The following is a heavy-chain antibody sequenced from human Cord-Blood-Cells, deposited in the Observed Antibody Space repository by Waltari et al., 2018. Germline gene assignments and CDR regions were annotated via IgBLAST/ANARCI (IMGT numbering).Heavy chain of an antibody. V-gene: IGHV3-48*03. CDR2: ISSSGSTI. J-gene: IGHJ4*02. D-gene: IGHD4-4*01. Sequence: EVQLVESGGGLVQPGGSLRLSCAASGFPFSSYEMNWVRQAPGKGLEWVSYISSSGSTIYYADSVKGRFTISRDNAKNSLYLQMNSLRAEDTAVYYCARVMVEGLQAHFDYWGQGTLVTVSS. CDR1: GFPFSSYE. CDR3: ARVMVEGLQAHFDY.